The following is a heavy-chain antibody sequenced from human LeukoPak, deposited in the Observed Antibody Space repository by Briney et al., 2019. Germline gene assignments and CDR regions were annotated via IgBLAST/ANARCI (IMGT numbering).Heavy chain of an antibody. Sequence: GGTLRLSCAASGITFSSYGMSWVRQAPGKGLEWVSAITGSGGSTYYADSVKGRFTISRDNSKDTLYLQMNSLRAEDTAVYYCAKGGSGDYWGQGTLVTVSS. D-gene: IGHD1-26*01. CDR3: AKGGSGDY. V-gene: IGHV3-23*01. CDR2: ITGSGGST. CDR1: GITFSSYG. J-gene: IGHJ4*02.